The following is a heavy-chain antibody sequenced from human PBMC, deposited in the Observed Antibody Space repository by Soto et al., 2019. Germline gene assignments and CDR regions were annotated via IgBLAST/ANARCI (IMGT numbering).Heavy chain of an antibody. CDR1: GGSISSGGYS. J-gene: IGHJ5*02. CDR2: IYHSGST. Sequence: QLQLQESGSGLVKPSQTLSLTCAVSGGSISSGGYSWSWIRQPPGKGLEWIGYIYHSGSTYYNPSLQSRVTISVDSSKNQFSLKLSSVTAADTAVYYCARGRVVVAATIGWFDPWGQGTLVTVSS. V-gene: IGHV4-30-2*01. D-gene: IGHD2-15*01. CDR3: ARGRVVVAATIGWFDP.